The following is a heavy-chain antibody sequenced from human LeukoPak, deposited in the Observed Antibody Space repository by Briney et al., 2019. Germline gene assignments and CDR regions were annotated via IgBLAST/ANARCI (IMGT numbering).Heavy chain of an antibody. CDR2: ISSSSSHI. CDR3: ARGLPAAPANDY. CDR1: GFTFSSYS. D-gene: IGHD2-2*01. J-gene: IGHJ4*02. V-gene: IGHV3-21*01. Sequence: GGSLRLSCVASGFTFSSYSMNWVRKAPGKGLEWVSSISSSSSHIYYADSVKGRFTISRDNAKTSLYLQMSSLRAEDSAVYYCARGLPAAPANDYWGQGTLVTVSS.